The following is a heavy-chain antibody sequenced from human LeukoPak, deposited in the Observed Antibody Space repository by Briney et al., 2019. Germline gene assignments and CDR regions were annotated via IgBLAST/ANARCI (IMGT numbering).Heavy chain of an antibody. CDR3: ARGGGSYRATFDY. V-gene: IGHV4-4*08. D-gene: IGHD1-26*01. J-gene: IGHJ4*02. CDR2: IYTSGST. Sequence: SETLSLTCTVSGGSISSYYWSWIRQPPGKGLEWIGRIYTSGSTNYNPSLKSRVTISVDTSKNQFSLKLSSVTAADTAVYYCARGGGSYRATFDYWGQGTLVTVSS. CDR1: GGSISSYY.